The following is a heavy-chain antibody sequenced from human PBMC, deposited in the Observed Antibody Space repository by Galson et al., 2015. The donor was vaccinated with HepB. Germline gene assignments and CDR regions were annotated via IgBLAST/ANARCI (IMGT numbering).Heavy chain of an antibody. V-gene: IGHV3-23*01. J-gene: IGHJ4*02. CDR1: GFIFRNYA. CDR3: AKDRFSGSWWNFDY. CDR2: IGGSDGVT. D-gene: IGHD6-13*01. Sequence: SLRLSCAASGFIFRNYAMSWVRQAPGRGLEWVSAIGGSDGVTYYPDSVKGRFTISRDNSKNTLYLQMSSLSAEDTAIYYCAKDRFSGSWWNFDYWGQGTLVTVSS.